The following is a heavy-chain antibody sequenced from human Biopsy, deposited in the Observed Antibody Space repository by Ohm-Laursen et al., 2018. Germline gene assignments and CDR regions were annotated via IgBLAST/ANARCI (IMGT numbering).Heavy chain of an antibody. J-gene: IGHJ5*02. CDR3: ARDYDTSGYYYVS. CDR2: IFYRGST. V-gene: IGHV4-39*01. Sequence: TLSLTCTVSGGSISNNNYYWGWIRQPPGKGLEWIGCIFYRGSTHYKPSLRSRVNISVDTSENQFSLKQNSVTAADTAVYYCARDYDTSGYYYVSWGQGTLVTVSS. D-gene: IGHD3-22*01. CDR1: GGSISNNNYY.